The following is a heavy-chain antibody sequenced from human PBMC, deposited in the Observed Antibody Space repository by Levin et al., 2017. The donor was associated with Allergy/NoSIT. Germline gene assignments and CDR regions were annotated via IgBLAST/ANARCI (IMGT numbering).Heavy chain of an antibody. CDR3: TTVDVAVAGWIQQIHGMDV. V-gene: IGHV3-15*01. J-gene: IGHJ6*02. D-gene: IGHD6-19*01. CDR1: GFTFTNAW. Sequence: GGSLRLSCAASGFTFTNAWMTWVRQAPGKGLEYIGLIKSKTDGGTTDYAAPVKGRFTISRDDSKNTLYLQMNSLKTEDTAVYFCTTVDVAVAGWIQQIHGMDVWGQGTTVTVSS. CDR2: IKSKTDGGTT.